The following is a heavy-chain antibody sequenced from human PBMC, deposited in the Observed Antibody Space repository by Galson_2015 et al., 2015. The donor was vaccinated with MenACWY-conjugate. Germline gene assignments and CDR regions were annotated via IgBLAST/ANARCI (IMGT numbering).Heavy chain of an antibody. CDR3: VHIVITYGGLSGDDAFDV. J-gene: IGHJ3*01. D-gene: IGHD3-16*01. Sequence: PALVKPTQTLTLTCTFSGFSLTTSGVGVGWIRQPPGEALEWLALIYWDDDRRYSPSLRTRLAITKDTSRNQVVFTMANMDPVDTATYYCVHIVITYGGLSGDDAFDVWGLGTVVTVSS. V-gene: IGHV2-5*02. CDR2: IYWDDDR. CDR1: GFSLTTSGVG.